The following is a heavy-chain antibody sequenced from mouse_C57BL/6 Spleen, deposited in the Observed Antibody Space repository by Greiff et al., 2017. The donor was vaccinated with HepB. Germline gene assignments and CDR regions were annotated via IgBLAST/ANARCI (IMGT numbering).Heavy chain of an antibody. V-gene: IGHV1-81*01. CDR1: GYTFTSSG. Sequence: QVQLQQSGAELARPGASVKLSCKASGYTFTSSGISWVKQRPGQGLEWIGEIYPRSGNTYYNEKFKGKATLTADKSSSTAYMELRSLTSEDSAVYFCARSGLGGDWYFDVWGTGTTVTVSS. CDR2: IYPRSGNT. D-gene: IGHD4-1*01. J-gene: IGHJ1*03. CDR3: ARSGLGGDWYFDV.